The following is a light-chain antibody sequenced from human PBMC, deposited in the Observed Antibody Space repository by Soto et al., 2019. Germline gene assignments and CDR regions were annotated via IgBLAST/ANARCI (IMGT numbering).Light chain of an antibody. CDR2: DAS. CDR3: QQRSNWPPLT. V-gene: IGKV3-11*01. J-gene: IGKJ4*01. CDR1: QSVSRY. Sequence: IVLTHSAAALSLSPGERATLSCRASQSVSRYLAWYQQKPGQAPRLLIYDASNRATGIPARFSGNGSGTDFTLTISSLEPEDFGVYYCQQRSNWPPLTFGGGTKVDI.